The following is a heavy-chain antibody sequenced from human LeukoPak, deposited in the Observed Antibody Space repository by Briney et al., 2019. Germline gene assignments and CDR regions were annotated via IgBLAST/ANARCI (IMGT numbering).Heavy chain of an antibody. CDR1: GYTFTSYY. Sequence: ASVTVSCKASGYTFTSYYIDWVRQAPGQGVEWMGGINPSGGSTGNGQMFQARDTMTGDTSTKTVYMGLSSLAAADTAVYYCARGTTDDYWGQGTPVTVSS. D-gene: IGHD1-1*01. J-gene: IGHJ4*02. V-gene: IGHV1-46*01. CDR2: INPSGGST. CDR3: ARGTTDDY.